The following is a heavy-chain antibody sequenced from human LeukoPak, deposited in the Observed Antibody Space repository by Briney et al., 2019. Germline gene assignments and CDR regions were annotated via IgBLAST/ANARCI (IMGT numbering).Heavy chain of an antibody. CDR2: IGGSGGST. CDR3: EKDGDSSGWFAYDY. CDR1: GFIFNNYA. V-gene: IGHV3-23*01. D-gene: IGHD6-19*01. J-gene: IGHJ4*02. Sequence: QAGGSLRLSCLGSGFIFNNYAISWVRQGPGKGLEWVSAIGGSGGSTFYADSAKDRFTISRDNSKNTLYLQMNSLRVEDTAIYYCEKDGDSSGWFAYDYWGQGTLVTVSS.